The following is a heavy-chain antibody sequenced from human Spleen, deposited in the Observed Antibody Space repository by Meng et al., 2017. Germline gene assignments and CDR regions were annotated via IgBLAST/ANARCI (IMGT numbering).Heavy chain of an antibody. CDR1: GYTLSSDG. Sequence: QVCLGQSGAEVKKPGASVKVSCEASGYTLSSDGFSWVRQAPGQGLEWLGWINTYNGKTDYAQKFQGRITMTTDTFTSTAYMELRNLRSDDTAVYYCATRGNPYLNCWGQGTLVTVSS. CDR2: INTYNGKT. J-gene: IGHJ4*02. CDR3: ATRGNPYLNC. V-gene: IGHV1-18*01.